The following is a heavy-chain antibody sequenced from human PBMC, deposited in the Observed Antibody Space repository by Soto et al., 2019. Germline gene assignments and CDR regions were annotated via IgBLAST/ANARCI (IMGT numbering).Heavy chain of an antibody. CDR3: AREGVAPYYYYGMDV. CDR1: GYTFTSYD. J-gene: IGHJ6*02. V-gene: IGHV1-3*01. D-gene: IGHD5-12*01. CDR2: INAGNGNT. Sequence: ASVKVSCKASGYTFTSYDMHWVRQAPGQRLEWMGWINAGNGNTKYSQKFQGRVTMTRDTSTSTVHMEVRSLRSDDTAVYYCAREGVAPYYYYGMDVWGQGTPVTVSS.